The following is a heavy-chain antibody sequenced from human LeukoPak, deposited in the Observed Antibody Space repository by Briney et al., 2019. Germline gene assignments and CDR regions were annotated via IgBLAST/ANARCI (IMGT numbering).Heavy chain of an antibody. Sequence: PSETLSLTCTVSGGSISSYYWSWIRQPPGKGLEWIGYIYCSGSTNYNPSLKSRVTISVDTSKNQFSLKLSSVTAADTAVYYCARRSNPHVLAVAGTGPRKRNWYFDLWGRGTLVTVSS. V-gene: IGHV4-59*08. CDR3: ARRSNPHVLAVAGTGPRKRNWYFDL. CDR2: IYCSGST. CDR1: GGSISSYY. D-gene: IGHD6-19*01. J-gene: IGHJ2*01.